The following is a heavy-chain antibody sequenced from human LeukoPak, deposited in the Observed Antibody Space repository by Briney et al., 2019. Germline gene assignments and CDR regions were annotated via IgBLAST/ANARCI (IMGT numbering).Heavy chain of an antibody. CDR3: ARAVVYYYYGMDV. CDR2: INPNSGGT. D-gene: IGHD3-16*02. J-gene: IGHJ6*02. V-gene: IGHV1-2*02. Sequence: ASVKVSCKSSGYTFTGYYMHWVRQAPGQGLEWMGWINPNSGGTNYAQKFQGRVTMTRDTSISTAYMELSRLRSDDTAVYYCARAVVYYYYGMDVWGQGTTVTVSS. CDR1: GYTFTGYY.